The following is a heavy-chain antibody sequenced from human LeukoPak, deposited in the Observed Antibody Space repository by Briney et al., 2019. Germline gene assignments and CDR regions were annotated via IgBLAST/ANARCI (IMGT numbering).Heavy chain of an antibody. J-gene: IGHJ6*03. CDR3: ARGVGVGSYYYYYYMDV. Sequence: SKTLSLTCTVSGGSISSYYWSWIRQPAGKGLEWIGRIYTSGSTNYNPSLKSRVTMSVDTSKNQFSLKLSSVTAADTAVYYCARGVGVGSYYYYYYMDVWGKGTTVTVSS. CDR1: GGSISSYY. CDR2: IYTSGST. V-gene: IGHV4-4*07. D-gene: IGHD1-26*01.